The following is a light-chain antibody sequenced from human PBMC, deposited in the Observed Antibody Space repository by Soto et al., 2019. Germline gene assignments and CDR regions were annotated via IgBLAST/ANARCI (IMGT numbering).Light chain of an antibody. Sequence: QSALTQPASVSGSPGQSITISCSVTTSDVGTFGLVSWFQQHPGKAPKLMIYEGSKRPAGVSKRFSGSKSGDTASLTISGLQAEDEADYYCSSYAGSTTFYVFGTGTKVTVL. J-gene: IGLJ1*01. V-gene: IGLV2-23*01. CDR3: SSYAGSTTFYV. CDR1: TSDVGTFGL. CDR2: EGS.